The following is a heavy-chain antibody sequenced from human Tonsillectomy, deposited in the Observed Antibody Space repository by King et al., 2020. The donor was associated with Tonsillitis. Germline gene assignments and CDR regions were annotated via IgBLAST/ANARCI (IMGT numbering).Heavy chain of an antibody. CDR1: GFTFSSYA. D-gene: IGHD3-3*01. J-gene: IGHJ6*02. CDR2: ISGSGGST. Sequence: EVQLVESGGGLIQPGGSLRLSCAASGFTFSSYAMNWVRQAPGKGLEWVSGISGSGGSTYYADSVEGRLAISRDNSKNKLYLQMNSLRAEDTAVYYFAKDRDFWSPHGMDVWGQGTTVTVSS. V-gene: IGHV3-23*04. CDR3: AKDRDFWSPHGMDV.